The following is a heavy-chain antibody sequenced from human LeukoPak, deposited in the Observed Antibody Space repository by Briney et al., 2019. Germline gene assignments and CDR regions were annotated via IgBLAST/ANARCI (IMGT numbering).Heavy chain of an antibody. Sequence: ASVKVSCKASGYTFTGYYMHWVRQAPGQGLERMGWINPNSGGTNYAQKFQGRVTMTRDTSISTAYMELSRLRSDDTAVYYCARATIAVAGTGHDYWGQGTLVTVSS. CDR1: GYTFTGYY. V-gene: IGHV1-2*02. D-gene: IGHD6-19*01. CDR3: ARATIAVAGTGHDY. J-gene: IGHJ4*02. CDR2: INPNSGGT.